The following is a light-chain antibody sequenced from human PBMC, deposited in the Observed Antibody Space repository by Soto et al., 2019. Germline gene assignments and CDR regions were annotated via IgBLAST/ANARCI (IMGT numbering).Light chain of an antibody. CDR2: GAS. J-gene: IGKJ1*01. Sequence: EIVLTQSPGTLSLSPGERATLSCRASQSVRSSYLAWYQQKPGQAPRLLIYGASSRATGIPDRFSGSGSGTDFTLTISRLEPEEFAVYYCQQYDSSPWTFGQGTKVEIK. CDR1: QSVRSSY. CDR3: QQYDSSPWT. V-gene: IGKV3-20*01.